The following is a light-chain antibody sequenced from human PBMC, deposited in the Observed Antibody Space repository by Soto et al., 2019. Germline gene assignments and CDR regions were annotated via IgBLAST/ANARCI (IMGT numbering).Light chain of an antibody. CDR3: HQYNNWPLT. CDR1: QSVSSK. J-gene: IGKJ4*01. CDR2: GAS. V-gene: IGKV3-15*01. Sequence: EIVMTQSPATLSVSPGERATLSCRASQSVSSKLAWFQQKPGQAPRLLIHGASTRATDIPARFSGSGSGTEFTLTISSLQSEDFAVYYRHQYNNWPLTFGGGTKVDIK.